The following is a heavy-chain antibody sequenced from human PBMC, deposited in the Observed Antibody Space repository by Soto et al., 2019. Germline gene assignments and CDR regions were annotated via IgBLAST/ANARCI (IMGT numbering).Heavy chain of an antibody. CDR2: ISGSGTST. D-gene: IGHD1-26*01. CDR3: AKVKSGSYVDDAFDI. V-gene: IGHV3-23*01. CDR1: GFTFSSYA. Sequence: EVQLLESGGGLVQPGGSLRLSCAASGFTFSSYAMNWVRQAPGKGLEWVSTISGSGTSTYYAESVKGRLTISRDNSKHTLYLQMNSLRAEDTAVYYCAKVKSGSYVDDAFDIWGQGTMVTVSS. J-gene: IGHJ3*02.